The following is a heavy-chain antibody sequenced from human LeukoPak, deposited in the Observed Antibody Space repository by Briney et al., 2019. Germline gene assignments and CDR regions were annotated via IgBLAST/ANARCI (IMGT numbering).Heavy chain of an antibody. CDR2: INTNSGNP. Sequence: GASVKVSCKASGYTFTGYYMHWVRQAPGQGLEWMGWINTNSGNPTYAQDFTGRFVFSLDTSVSTAYLQISSLKAEDTAVYYCARAILVGASRNFDYWGQGTLVTVSS. CDR1: GYTFTGYY. J-gene: IGHJ4*02. V-gene: IGHV7-4-1*02. D-gene: IGHD1-26*01. CDR3: ARAILVGASRNFDY.